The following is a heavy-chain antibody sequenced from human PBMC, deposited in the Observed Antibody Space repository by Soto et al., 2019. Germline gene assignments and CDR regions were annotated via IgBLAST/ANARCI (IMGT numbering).Heavy chain of an antibody. Sequence: QVQLQESGPGLVKPSQNLSLTCTVSGGSFSSGAYYWSWVRRHPGMGPEWIGYISYRGTPYYNPSLKSRLTISVDASKNQFSLRLSSVTAADTAVYYCARVSATGTRWFDPWGQGTLVTVSS. V-gene: IGHV4-31*03. J-gene: IGHJ5*02. D-gene: IGHD6-13*01. CDR3: ARVSATGTRWFDP. CDR2: ISYRGTP. CDR1: GGSFSSGAYY.